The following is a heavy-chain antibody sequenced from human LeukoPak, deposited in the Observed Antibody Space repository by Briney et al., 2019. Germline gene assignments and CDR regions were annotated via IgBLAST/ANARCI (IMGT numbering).Heavy chain of an antibody. J-gene: IGHJ4*02. CDR2: IKQDGSGK. CDR3: ARVPLIVVVPAASYYFDY. V-gene: IGHV3-7*01. Sequence: PGGSLRLSCAASGFIFSSYWMSWVRQAPGKGLEWVANIKQDGSGKYYVDSVKGRFTISRDNAKNSLYLQMNSLRAEDTAVYYCARVPLIVVVPAASYYFDYWGQGTLVTVSS. D-gene: IGHD2-2*01. CDR1: GFIFSSYW.